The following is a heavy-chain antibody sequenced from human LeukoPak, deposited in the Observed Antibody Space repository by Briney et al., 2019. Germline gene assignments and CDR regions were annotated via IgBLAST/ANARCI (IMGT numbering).Heavy chain of an antibody. CDR3: ASSELMVRGVPTFDY. CDR2: INHSGST. D-gene: IGHD3-10*01. V-gene: IGHV4-34*01. J-gene: IGHJ4*02. CDR1: GGSFSGYY. Sequence: PSETLSLTCAVYGGSFSGYYWSWIRQPPGKGLEWIGEINHSGSTNYNPSLKGRITISVDTSKNQFSLKLNSVTAADTAVYYCASSELMVRGVPTFDYWGQGTLVTVSS.